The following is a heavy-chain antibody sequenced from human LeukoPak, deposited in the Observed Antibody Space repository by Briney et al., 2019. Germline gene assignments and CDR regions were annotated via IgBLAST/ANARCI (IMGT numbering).Heavy chain of an antibody. Sequence: PGGSLRLSCAASGFTFSSYGMHWVRQAPGKGLEGVAFIRYDGSNKYYADSVKGRFTISRDNSKNTLYLQMNSLRAEDTAVYYCAKAGGSGSYWQSYYYYYMDVWGKGTTVTISS. CDR1: GFTFSSYG. CDR2: IRYDGSNK. D-gene: IGHD3-10*01. J-gene: IGHJ6*03. V-gene: IGHV3-30*02. CDR3: AKAGGSGSYWQSYYYYYMDV.